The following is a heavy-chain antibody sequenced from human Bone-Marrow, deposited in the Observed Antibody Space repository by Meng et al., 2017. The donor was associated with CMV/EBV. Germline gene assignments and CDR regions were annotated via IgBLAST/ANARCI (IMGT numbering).Heavy chain of an antibody. J-gene: IGHJ5*02. CDR3: ARDEGYCSRTNCYRPLGWFDP. V-gene: IGHV4-39*07. CDR2: IYYSGST. D-gene: IGHD2-2*02. CDR1: GGPISSSSYY. Sequence: GSLRLSCRVPGGPISSSSYYWGWIRQPPGKGLEWIGSIYYSGSTYYNPSLKSRVTISVDTSKKQFSLKLSSVTAADTAVYYCARDEGYCSRTNCYRPLGWFDPWGQGTRVTVSS.